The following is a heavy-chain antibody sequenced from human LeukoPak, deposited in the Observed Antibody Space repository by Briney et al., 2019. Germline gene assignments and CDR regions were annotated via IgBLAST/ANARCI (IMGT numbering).Heavy chain of an antibody. V-gene: IGHV3-7*01. J-gene: IGHJ6*04. CDR1: GFTFSSYW. CDR2: IKQDGSEK. Sequence: GGSLRLSCAASGFTFSSYWMSWVRQAPGKGLEWVANIKQDGSEKYYVDSVKGRFTIFRDNAKNSLYLQMNSLRAEDTAVYYCAELGITMIGGVWGKGTTVTISS. CDR3: AELGITMIGGV. D-gene: IGHD3-10*02.